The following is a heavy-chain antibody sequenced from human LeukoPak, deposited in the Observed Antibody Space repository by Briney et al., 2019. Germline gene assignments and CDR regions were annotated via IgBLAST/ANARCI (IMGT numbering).Heavy chain of an antibody. J-gene: IGHJ4*02. Sequence: GETLRLSCAASGGTFSSYAMSWVRQAPGQGLEWVSSISGSGDNTYYAESVKGRFTISRDNYKNTLFLQMNSLRAEDTGVFYCAKRSGYTTGWFFDFWGQGTLVTVSS. D-gene: IGHD6-19*01. CDR2: ISGSGDNT. CDR1: GGTFSSYA. CDR3: AKRSGYTTGWFFDF. V-gene: IGHV3-23*01.